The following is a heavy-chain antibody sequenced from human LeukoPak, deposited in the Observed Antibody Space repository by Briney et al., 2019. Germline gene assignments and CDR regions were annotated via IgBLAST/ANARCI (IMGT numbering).Heavy chain of an antibody. J-gene: IGHJ4*02. D-gene: IGHD6-19*01. CDR1: GGSISSSSYY. CDR3: ASSPGVAGTI. CDR2: IYYSGST. V-gene: IGHV4-39*01. Sequence: PSETLSLTCTVSGGSISSSSYYWGWIRQPPGKGLEWIGSIYYSGSTYYNPSLKSRVTISVDTSKNQFPLKLSSVTAADTAVYYCASSPGVAGTIWGQGTLVTVSS.